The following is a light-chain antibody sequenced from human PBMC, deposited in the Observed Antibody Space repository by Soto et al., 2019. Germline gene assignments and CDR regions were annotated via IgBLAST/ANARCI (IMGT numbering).Light chain of an antibody. CDR3: QQYQNLWT. Sequence: IQMTQSPATLSVSPGERATLSCRASQTIYSTVAWYQQRPGQAPRLLIYRASARATGIPARFSGSGSGTEFTLTIGSLQSEDSAVYYCQQYQNLWTFGQGTKVEIK. V-gene: IGKV3-15*01. CDR1: QTIYST. CDR2: RAS. J-gene: IGKJ1*01.